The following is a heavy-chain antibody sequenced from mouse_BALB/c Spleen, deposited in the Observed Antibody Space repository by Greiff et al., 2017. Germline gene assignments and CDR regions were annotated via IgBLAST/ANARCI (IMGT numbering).Heavy chain of an antibody. Sequence: DVQLQESGTVLARPGASVKMSCKASGYTFTSYWMHWVNQRPGQGLEWIGSIYPGNSDTSYNQKFKGKAKLTAVTSTSTAYMELSSLTNEDSAVYYCTRDYGSSRYYYAMDYWGQGTSVTVSS. J-gene: IGHJ4*01. CDR1: GYTFTSYW. D-gene: IGHD1-1*01. CDR2: IYPGNSDT. CDR3: TRDYGSSRYYYAMDY. V-gene: IGHV1-5*01.